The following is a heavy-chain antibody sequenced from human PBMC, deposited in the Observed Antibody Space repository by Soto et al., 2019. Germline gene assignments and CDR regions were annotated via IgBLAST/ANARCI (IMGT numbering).Heavy chain of an antibody. Sequence: SETLSLTCAVYCGSVNGYYWNWIRQPPGKGMGWIGEINHTGVSHYTPSLKKRVTIAVDTSKDQLSLRLSSVTAADTAIYYCATRITVFGLLSYPFDPWGQGTQVTVSS. CDR2: INHTGVS. J-gene: IGHJ5*02. CDR3: ATRITVFGLLSYPFDP. V-gene: IGHV4-34*01. D-gene: IGHD3-3*01. CDR1: CGSVNGYY.